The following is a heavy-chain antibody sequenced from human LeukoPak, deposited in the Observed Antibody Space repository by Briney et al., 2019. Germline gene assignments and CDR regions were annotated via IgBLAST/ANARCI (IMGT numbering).Heavy chain of an antibody. Sequence: ASVKVSCKASGYTFTSFGISLVRQAPGQGLEWMGWISAYNGNTNYAQKLQGRVTMTTDTSTSTAYMELRSLRSDDTAVYYCARGGSTIFGVVTANWFDPWGQGTLVTVSS. D-gene: IGHD3-3*01. CDR3: ARGGSTIFGVVTANWFDP. CDR2: ISAYNGNT. V-gene: IGHV1-18*01. CDR1: GYTFTSFG. J-gene: IGHJ5*02.